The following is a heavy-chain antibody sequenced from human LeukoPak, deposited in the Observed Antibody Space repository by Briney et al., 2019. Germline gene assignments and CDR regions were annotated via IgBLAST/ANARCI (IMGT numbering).Heavy chain of an antibody. J-gene: IGHJ3*02. Sequence: PGGSLRLSCVASGFTFSSYWMSWVRQAPGKGLEWVAVISYDGSNKYYADSVKGRFTISRDNSKNTLYLQMNSLRAEDTAVYYCAKDHEGSGGSWDAFDIWGQGTMVTVSS. D-gene: IGHD2-15*01. CDR1: GFTFSSYW. CDR2: ISYDGSNK. CDR3: AKDHEGSGGSWDAFDI. V-gene: IGHV3-30*18.